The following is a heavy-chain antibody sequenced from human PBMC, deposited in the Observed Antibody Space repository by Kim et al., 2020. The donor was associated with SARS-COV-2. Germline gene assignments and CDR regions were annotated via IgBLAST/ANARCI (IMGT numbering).Heavy chain of an antibody. CDR3: TTTLYHYVWGSYRYLSGY. V-gene: IGHV3-15*01. J-gene: IGHJ4*02. CDR2: IKSKTDGGTT. Sequence: GGSLRLPCAASGFTFSNAWMSWVRQAPGKGLEWVGRIKSKTDGGTTDYAAPVKGRFTISRDDSKNTLYLQMNSLKTEDTAVYYCTTTLYHYVWGSYRYLSGYWGQGTLVTVSS. D-gene: IGHD3-16*02. CDR1: GFTFSNAW.